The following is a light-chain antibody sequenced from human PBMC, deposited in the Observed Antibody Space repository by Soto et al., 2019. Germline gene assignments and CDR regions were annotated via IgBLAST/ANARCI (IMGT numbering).Light chain of an antibody. Sequence: QSVLTQPPSVSGTPGQRVTVSCSGTSSNIGSNNVYWYQQVPGTATKLLIFYNSQRPSGVPDRFSGSKSGNTASLTVSGLQAEDEADYYCSSYAGSSNVFGTGTKVTVL. V-gene: IGLV1-44*01. J-gene: IGLJ1*01. CDR1: SSNIGSNN. CDR3: SSYAGSSNV. CDR2: YNS.